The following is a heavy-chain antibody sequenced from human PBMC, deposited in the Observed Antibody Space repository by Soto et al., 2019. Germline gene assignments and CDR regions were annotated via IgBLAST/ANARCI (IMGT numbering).Heavy chain of an antibody. CDR3: ARLSSGWYDGYFDY. CDR2: IYTSGST. D-gene: IGHD6-19*01. J-gene: IGHJ4*02. Sequence: ASETLSLTCTVSGGSISSYYWSWIRQPAGKGLEWIGRIYTSGSTNYNPSLKSRVTMSVDTSKNQFSLKLSSVTAADTAVYYCARLSSGWYDGYFDYWGQGTLVTVSS. V-gene: IGHV4-4*07. CDR1: GGSISSYY.